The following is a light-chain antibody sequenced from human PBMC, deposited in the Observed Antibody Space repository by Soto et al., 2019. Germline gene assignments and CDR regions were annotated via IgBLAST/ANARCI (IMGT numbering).Light chain of an antibody. Sequence: EIVLTQSPGTLSLSPGERATLSCRASQSVSSSYLAWYQQKPGQAPRLLLYGASSRATGIPDRFSGRGSRTDFTLTISRLEPEDFSVYYCQQDGSSFTFGGGTQVEIK. CDR1: QSVSSSY. CDR2: GAS. CDR3: QQDGSSFT. V-gene: IGKV3-20*01. J-gene: IGKJ4*01.